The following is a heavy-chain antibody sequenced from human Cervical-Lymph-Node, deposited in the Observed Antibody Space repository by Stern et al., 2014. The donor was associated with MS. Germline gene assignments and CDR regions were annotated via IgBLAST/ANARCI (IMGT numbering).Heavy chain of an antibody. Sequence: EDQLVESGGGLVQPGGSLRLSCAASGFTVSNNYMTWVRQGPGMGLEWVSLIYSGANTYYADSVKGRFTISRDNSKNTLYLQMNSLRPEDTAVYYCATRNIGTRGYWGQGALVTVSS. V-gene: IGHV3-66*02. J-gene: IGHJ4*02. CDR2: IYSGANT. CDR1: GFTVSNNY. D-gene: IGHD6-6*01. CDR3: ATRNIGTRGY.